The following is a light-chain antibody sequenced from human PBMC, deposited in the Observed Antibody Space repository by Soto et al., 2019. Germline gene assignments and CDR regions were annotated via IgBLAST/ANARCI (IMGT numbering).Light chain of an antibody. CDR3: AAWDGSLNGWV. CDR1: SSNIGSNT. Sequence: QSVLTQPPSASGTPGQRVTISCSGSSSNIGSNTVNWYQQLPGTAPKVLICSNDQRPSGVPDRFSGSKSGTSASLAISGLQSGDEADYYCAAWDGSLNGWVFGGGTQLTVL. V-gene: IGLV1-44*01. CDR2: SND. J-gene: IGLJ3*02.